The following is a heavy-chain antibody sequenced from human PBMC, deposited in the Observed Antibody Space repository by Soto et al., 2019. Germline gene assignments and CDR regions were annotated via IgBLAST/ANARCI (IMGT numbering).Heavy chain of an antibody. CDR1: GFTFSSYA. V-gene: IGHV3-23*01. Sequence: EVQLLESGGGLVQPGGSLRLSCAASGFTFSSYAMSWVRQAPGKGLEWVSAISGSGGSTYYADSVKGRFTISRDNSKKTLYLQMNSLRAEDTAVYYCAKDPPYYYDSSGLDAFDIWGQGTMVTVSS. CDR3: AKDPPYYYDSSGLDAFDI. J-gene: IGHJ3*02. D-gene: IGHD3-22*01. CDR2: ISGSGGST.